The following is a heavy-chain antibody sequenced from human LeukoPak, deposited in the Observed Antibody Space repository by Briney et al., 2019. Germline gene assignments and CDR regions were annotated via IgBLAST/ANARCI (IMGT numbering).Heavy chain of an antibody. V-gene: IGHV3-23*01. CDR2: ISGSGGST. D-gene: IGHD3-22*01. CDR1: GFTFSSYA. CDR3: AKAVYYDSSGWYYFDH. Sequence: PGGSLRLSCAASGFTFSSYAMSWVRQAPGKGLEWVSAISGSGGSTYYADSVKGRFTISRDNSKNTLYLQMNSLRAEDTAVYYCAKAVYYDSSGWYYFDHWGQGTLVTVSS. J-gene: IGHJ4*02.